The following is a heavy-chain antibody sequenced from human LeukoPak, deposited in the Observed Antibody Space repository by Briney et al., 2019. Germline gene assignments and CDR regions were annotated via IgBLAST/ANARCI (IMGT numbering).Heavy chain of an antibody. CDR2: INSNSGGT. CDR1: GYTFTIYH. V-gene: IGHV1-2*02. D-gene: IGHD5-24*01. J-gene: IGHJ4*02. CDR3: AISVEMDAMPSYDY. Sequence: GASVKVSCKASGYTFTIYHMHWGRQAPGQGLEWMGRINSNSGGTNYAQKFQGRVTMTRDTSIRTAYMELSRLTSDDTAVYYCAISVEMDAMPSYDYWGQGTLVTVSS.